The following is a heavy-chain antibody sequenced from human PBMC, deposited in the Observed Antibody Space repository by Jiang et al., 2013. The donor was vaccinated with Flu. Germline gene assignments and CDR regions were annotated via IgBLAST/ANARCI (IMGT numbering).Heavy chain of an antibody. V-gene: IGHV7-4-1*02. Sequence: VQSGSELKSPGASVKVSCKASGYTFTGSAVNWVRQAPGQGLEWMGYINTKTGSPTYAQGFTGRFVFSLDTSVNTAYLQISSLEAEDTAAYYCARDARLCTGDICYTLFRLRRGQGTLVLRLL. CDR3: ARDARLCTGDICYTLFRLR. CDR1: GYTFTGSA. J-gene: IGHJ4*02. CDR2: INTKTGSP. D-gene: IGHD2-8*02.